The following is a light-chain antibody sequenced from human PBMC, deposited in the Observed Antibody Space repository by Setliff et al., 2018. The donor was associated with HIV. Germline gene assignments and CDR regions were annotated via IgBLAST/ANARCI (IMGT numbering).Light chain of an antibody. CDR1: SSDVGAYNY. Sequence: QSALAQPRSVSGSPGQSVTISCAGSSSDVGAYNYVSWYQQHPGKAPKLMIYDVTKRPSGVPDRFSGSKSGNTASLTIFGLQAEDEAYYYCCSYAGSYTYIFGTGTKVTVL. CDR2: DVT. J-gene: IGLJ1*01. CDR3: CSYAGSYTYI. V-gene: IGLV2-11*01.